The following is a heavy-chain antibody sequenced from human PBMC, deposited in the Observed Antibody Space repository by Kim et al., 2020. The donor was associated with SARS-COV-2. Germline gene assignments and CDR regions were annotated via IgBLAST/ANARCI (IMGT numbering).Heavy chain of an antibody. D-gene: IGHD6-13*01. CDR3: AQSLYSSSWYPGSGV. Sequence: GGSLRLSCAASGFTFSSYAMSWVRQAPGKGLEWVSAISGSGGSTYYADSVKGRFTISRDNSKNTLYLQMNSLRAEDTAVYYCAQSLYSSSWYPGSGVWGQGTTVTVSS. V-gene: IGHV3-23*01. J-gene: IGHJ6*02. CDR2: ISGSGGST. CDR1: GFTFSSYA.